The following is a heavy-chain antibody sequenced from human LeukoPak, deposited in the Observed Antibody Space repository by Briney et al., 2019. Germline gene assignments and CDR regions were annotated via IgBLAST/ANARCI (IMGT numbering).Heavy chain of an antibody. CDR1: GYTFTGYY. J-gene: IGHJ5*02. CDR2: INPNSGGT. Sequence: ASVKVSCKASGYTFTGYYMHWVRQASGQGLEWMGRINPNSGGTNYAQKFQGRVTMTRDTSISTAYMELSRLRSDDTAVYYCARDLVTMVRGEGWFDPWGQGTLVTVSS. CDR3: ARDLVTMVRGEGWFDP. V-gene: IGHV1-2*06. D-gene: IGHD3-10*01.